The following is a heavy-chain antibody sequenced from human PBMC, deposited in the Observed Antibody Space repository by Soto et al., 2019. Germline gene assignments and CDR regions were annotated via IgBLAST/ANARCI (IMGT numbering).Heavy chain of an antibody. V-gene: IGHV1-3*01. CDR3: AGITGSFYNFCQ. Sequence: ASVKVSCKASGYTFTSYTMHWVRQAPGQRLEWMGWINVANGNTKYSEKFQGRVTITRDTSASTAYMDLSSLTSEDTAVYYCAGITGSFYNFCQWGQGTLVTVSS. J-gene: IGHJ4*02. D-gene: IGHD3-10*01. CDR2: INVANGNT. CDR1: GYTFTSYT.